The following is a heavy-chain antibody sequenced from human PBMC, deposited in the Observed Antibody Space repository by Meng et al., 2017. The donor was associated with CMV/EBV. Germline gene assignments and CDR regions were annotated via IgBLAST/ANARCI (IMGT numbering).Heavy chain of an antibody. CDR1: GYTFTSYG. V-gene: IGHV1-18*01. J-gene: IGHJ6*02. CDR3: AREIYYYDSSGYYWANGMDV. Sequence: ASVKVSCKASGYTFTSYGISWVRQAPGQGLEWMGWISAYNGNTNYAQKLQGRVTMTTDTSTSTAYMELRSLRSDDTAVYYCAREIYYYDSSGYYWANGMDVWGQGTTVTVSS. CDR2: ISAYNGNT. D-gene: IGHD3-22*01.